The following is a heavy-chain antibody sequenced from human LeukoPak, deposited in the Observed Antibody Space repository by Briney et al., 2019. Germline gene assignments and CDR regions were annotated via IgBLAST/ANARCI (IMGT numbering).Heavy chain of an antibody. V-gene: IGHV5-10-1*01. J-gene: IGHJ6*04. CDR2: IDPSDSYT. Sequence: GESLKISFKGSGYRFTSYWISWVRPMPGKGLEWMGRIDPSDSYTNYSPSFQGHVTISADKSISTAYLQWSSLKASDTAMYYCARPSYDILTGYPNGMDVWGKGTTVTVSS. D-gene: IGHD3-9*01. CDR3: ARPSYDILTGYPNGMDV. CDR1: GYRFTSYW.